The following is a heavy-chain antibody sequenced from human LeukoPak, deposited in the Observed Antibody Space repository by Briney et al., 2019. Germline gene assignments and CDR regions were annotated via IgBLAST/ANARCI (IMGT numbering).Heavy chain of an antibody. CDR2: IYYSGST. CDR1: GGSISSYY. Sequence: SETLSLTCTVSGGSISSYYWSWIRQPPGKGLEWIGYIYYSGSTNYNPSLKSQVTISVDTSKNQFSLKLSSVTAADTAVYYCARGPGGDSVDYWGQGTLVTVSS. D-gene: IGHD3-16*01. J-gene: IGHJ4*02. V-gene: IGHV4-59*01. CDR3: ARGPGGDSVDY.